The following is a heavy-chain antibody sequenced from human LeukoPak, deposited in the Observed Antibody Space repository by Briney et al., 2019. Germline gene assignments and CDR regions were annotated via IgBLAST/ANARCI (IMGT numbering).Heavy chain of an antibody. D-gene: IGHD3-10*01. CDR2: IIPIFGTA. J-gene: IGHJ3*02. CDR3: ARDAGVRAFDI. V-gene: IGHV1-69*01. CDR1: GGTFSSYA. Sequence: ASVKVSCRASGGTFSSYAISWVRQAPGQGLEWMGGIIPIFGTANYAQKFQGRVTITADESTSTAYMELSSLRSEDTAVYYCARDAGVRAFDIWGQGTMVTVSS.